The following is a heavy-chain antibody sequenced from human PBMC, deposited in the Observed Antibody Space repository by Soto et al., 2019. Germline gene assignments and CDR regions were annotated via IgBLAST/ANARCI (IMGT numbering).Heavy chain of an antibody. Sequence: SETLSLTCTISGGSISVYYWSWIWQSPRQGLEWIGYVYDNGRPYYSPSLKSRVTISADTSKNQISLKLTSATAADTAVYYCARGVGSSPPRYWGRGTLVTVSS. J-gene: IGHJ4*02. CDR3: ARGVGSSPPRY. CDR1: GGSISVYY. CDR2: VYDNGRP. D-gene: IGHD3-9*01. V-gene: IGHV4-59*01.